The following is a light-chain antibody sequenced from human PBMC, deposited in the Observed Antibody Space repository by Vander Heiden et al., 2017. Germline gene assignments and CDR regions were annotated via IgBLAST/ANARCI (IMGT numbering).Light chain of an antibody. Sequence: DINMTQSPSSLSASVGDRVTISCQASEDINTDLPSYQQRLGRAPRLVIFDASKLERGVTYRSSGPGSGRDFTVTSSGTQTENIAKYYCQQADTRQTFDHWTKADI. CDR2: DAS. J-gene: IGKJ3*01. V-gene: IGKV1-33*01. CDR1: EDINTD. CDR3: QQADTRQT.